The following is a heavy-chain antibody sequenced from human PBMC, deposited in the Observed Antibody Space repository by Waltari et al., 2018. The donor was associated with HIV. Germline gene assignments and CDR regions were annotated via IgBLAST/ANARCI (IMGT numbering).Heavy chain of an antibody. Sequence: QVQLVESGGGVVQPGRSLRLSCAASGFTFSSYGMHWVRQAPGKGLEWVAVIWYDGSKKYYADSVKGRFTISRDNSKNTLYLQMNSLRAEDTAVYYGARDQHYGDSDPFFDYWGQGTLVTVSS. V-gene: IGHV3-33*01. J-gene: IGHJ4*02. CDR2: IWYDGSKK. CDR1: GFTFSSYG. D-gene: IGHD4-17*01. CDR3: ARDQHYGDSDPFFDY.